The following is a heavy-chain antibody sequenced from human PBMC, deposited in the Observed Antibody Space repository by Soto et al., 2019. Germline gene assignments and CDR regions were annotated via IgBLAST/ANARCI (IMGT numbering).Heavy chain of an antibody. CDR2: IKTDGSNS. Sequence: EMQLVESGGGLVQPGESLRLSCAASGFTFSRYWMHWVRQSPEKGLVWVSHIKTDGSNSNYADSVKGRFTISRDNAKNTLYHQMDGPEAEYTALYYCTGAAYSSSWYADFWGQGTLVTVSS. V-gene: IGHV3-74*02. CDR3: TGAAYSSSWYADF. J-gene: IGHJ4*02. CDR1: GFTFSRYW. D-gene: IGHD6-13*01.